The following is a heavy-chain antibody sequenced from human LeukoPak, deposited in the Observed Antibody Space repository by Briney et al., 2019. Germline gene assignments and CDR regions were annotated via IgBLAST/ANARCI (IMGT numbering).Heavy chain of an antibody. D-gene: IGHD1-26*01. V-gene: IGHV3-21*01. Sequence: GGSLRLSCAASGFTFSSYSMNSVRQAPGKGLEWVSSISSSSSYIYYADSVKGRFTISRDNAKNSLYLQMNSLRAEDTAVYYCARAGNREGSYGAFDIWGQGTMVTVSS. CDR2: ISSSSSYI. CDR1: GFTFSSYS. J-gene: IGHJ3*02. CDR3: ARAGNREGSYGAFDI.